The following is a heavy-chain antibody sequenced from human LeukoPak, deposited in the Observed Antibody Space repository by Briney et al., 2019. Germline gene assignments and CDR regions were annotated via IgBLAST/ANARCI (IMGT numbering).Heavy chain of an antibody. J-gene: IGHJ6*03. CDR2: IIPIFGTP. Sequence: SVKVSCTASGGTFRTYSVTWVRQAPGHGLGWMGGIIPIFGTPNYAQKFQGRVKVTTDDATGTAYMELSSLMSEDTAIYYCARVDRYHFYLDVWGKGTPVTVSS. CDR3: ARVDRYHFYLDV. CDR1: GGTFRTYS. V-gene: IGHV1-69*05.